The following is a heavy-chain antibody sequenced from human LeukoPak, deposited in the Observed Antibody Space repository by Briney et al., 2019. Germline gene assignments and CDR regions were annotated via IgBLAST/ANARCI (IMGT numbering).Heavy chain of an antibody. CDR3: ARAGIAETYGMDV. V-gene: IGHV3-7*01. Sequence: GGSLRLSCAASGFIFSSYWMSWVRQAPGKGLEWVANIKQDGSEKYYVDSVKGRFTISRDNAKNSLYLQMNSLRAEDTAVYYCARAGIAETYGMDVWGQGTTVTVSS. J-gene: IGHJ6*02. CDR2: IKQDGSEK. CDR1: GFIFSSYW. D-gene: IGHD6-13*01.